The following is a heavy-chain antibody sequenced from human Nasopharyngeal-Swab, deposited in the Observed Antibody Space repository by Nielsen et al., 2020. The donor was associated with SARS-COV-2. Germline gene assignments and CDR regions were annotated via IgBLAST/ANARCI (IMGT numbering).Heavy chain of an antibody. V-gene: IGHV3-7*03. J-gene: IGHJ2*01. CDR3: ARAKAAARHWYFDL. CDR2: IKQDGSEK. Sequence: GESLKISCAASGFTFSSYWMSWVRQAPGKGLEWVANIKQDGSEKYYVDSVKGRFTISRDNAKNSLYLQMNSLRAEDTAVYYCARAKAAARHWYFDLWGRGTLVTVSS. D-gene: IGHD6-13*01. CDR1: GFTFSSYW.